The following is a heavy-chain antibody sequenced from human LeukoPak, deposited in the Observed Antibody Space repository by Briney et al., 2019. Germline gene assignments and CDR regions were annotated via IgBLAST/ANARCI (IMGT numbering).Heavy chain of an antibody. CDR1: GGSISSSSYY. D-gene: IGHD3-22*01. CDR2: IYYSGST. J-gene: IGHJ4*02. CDR3: ARGDYYDSSGYYYY. Sequence: SETLSLTCTVSGGSISSSSYYWGWIRQPPGKGLEWIGSIYYSGSTYYNPSLKSRVTISVDTSKNQFSLKLNSVTAADTAVYYCARGDYYDSSGYYYYWGQGTLVTVSS. V-gene: IGHV4-39*01.